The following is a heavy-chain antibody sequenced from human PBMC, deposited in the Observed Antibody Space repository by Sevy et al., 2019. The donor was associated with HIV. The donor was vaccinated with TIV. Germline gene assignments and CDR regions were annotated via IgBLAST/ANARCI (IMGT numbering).Heavy chain of an antibody. CDR3: ARDGGAYCGGDCYPDDYFDY. J-gene: IGHJ4*02. Sequence: SQTLSLTGAISGDSVSSNSAAWNWIRQSPSRGLEWLGRTYYRSKWYNDYAVSVKSRITINTDTSKNQFSLQLNSVTPEDTAVYYCARDGGAYCGGDCYPDDYFDYWGQGTLVTVSS. D-gene: IGHD2-21*02. CDR2: TYYRSKWYN. CDR1: GDSVSSNSAA. V-gene: IGHV6-1*01.